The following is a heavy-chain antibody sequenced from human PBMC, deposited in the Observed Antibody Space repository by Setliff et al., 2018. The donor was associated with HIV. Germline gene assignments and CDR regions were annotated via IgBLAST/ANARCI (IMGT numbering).Heavy chain of an antibody. CDR3: AKIQNPQGYYYDSSGYYPHPGSPDY. D-gene: IGHD3-22*01. V-gene: IGHV4-39*07. CDR2: IYYSGST. J-gene: IGHJ4*02. Sequence: SETLSLTCTVSGGSMSSGSYYWGWIRQPPGKGLEWIGSIYYSGSTYYNPSLKSRVTISVDTSKNQFFLKLSSVAAADTAVYYCAKIQNPQGYYYDSSGYYPHPGSPDYWGQGTLVTVSS. CDR1: GGSMSSGSYY.